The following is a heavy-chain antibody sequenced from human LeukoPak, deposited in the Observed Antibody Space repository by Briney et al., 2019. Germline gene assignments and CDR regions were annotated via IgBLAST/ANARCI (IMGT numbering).Heavy chain of an antibody. CDR2: INHDGGDK. D-gene: IGHD4-17*01. CDR1: GFIFRNYW. V-gene: IGHV3-7*02. J-gene: IGHJ4*02. Sequence: GGSLRLSCVASGFIFRNYWMSWVRQAPGKGLEWVVNINHDGGDKNYVDSVKGRFTTSRDNAKSSLYLQMNSLRVEDTAVYYCAITGGPTVTAFDLWGQGILVTVSS. CDR3: AITGGPTVTAFDL.